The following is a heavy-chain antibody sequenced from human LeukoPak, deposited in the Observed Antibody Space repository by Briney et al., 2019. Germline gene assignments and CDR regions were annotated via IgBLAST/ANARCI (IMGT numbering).Heavy chain of an antibody. CDR2: ISCSGGST. D-gene: IGHD3-22*01. CDR1: GLTFSSYA. CDR3: AKVERHYYDSSGLGFDY. Sequence: GGSLRLPCAVSGLTFSSYAMSWVRQAPGKGLEWVSPISCSGGSTYYAVSVKGRFTSSRDNSKNTLYLQMNSLRAEDTAVYYCAKVERHYYDSSGLGFDYWGQGTLVTVSS. V-gene: IGHV3-23*01. J-gene: IGHJ4*02.